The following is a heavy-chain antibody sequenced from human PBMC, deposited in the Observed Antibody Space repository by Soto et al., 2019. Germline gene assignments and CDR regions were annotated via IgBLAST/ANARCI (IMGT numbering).Heavy chain of an antibody. J-gene: IGHJ4*02. Sequence: PGGSLRLSCVGSGFTFSNYGMHWVRQPQGKGLEWVALISDDGDKRYYADSVRGRLIISRDNSKDTLYLQMNSLGPDDTAVYFCAKARVRIVGANSFDYWGQGT. CDR2: ISDDGDKR. V-gene: IGHV3-30*18. CDR1: GFTFSNYG. D-gene: IGHD1-26*01. CDR3: AKARVRIVGANSFDY.